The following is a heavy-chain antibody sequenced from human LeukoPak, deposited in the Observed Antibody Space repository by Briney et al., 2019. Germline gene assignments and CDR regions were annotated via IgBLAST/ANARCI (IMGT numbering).Heavy chain of an antibody. V-gene: IGHV3-64*01. Sequence: GGSLRLSCAASGFTFSDYAIHWVRHCPGKGLEYVSTISGNGGSTFYANYVKGRFTISRDNSKNTLYLQMNSLRAEDTAVYFCVYYGAGTYWSPRDPWGQGTLVTVSS. CDR1: GFTFSDYA. CDR3: VYYGAGTYWSPRDP. J-gene: IGHJ5*02. D-gene: IGHD3-10*01. CDR2: ISGNGGST.